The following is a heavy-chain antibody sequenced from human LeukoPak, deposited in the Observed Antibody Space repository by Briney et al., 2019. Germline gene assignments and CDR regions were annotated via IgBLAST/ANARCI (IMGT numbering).Heavy chain of an antibody. CDR3: ARMVTGTRDY. D-gene: IGHD2-21*02. CDR1: GFTFSSYD. Sequence: GGSLRLSCSASGFTFSSYDMHWVRQAPGKGLEYVSTISSNGGRTNYADSLKGRFTISRDDSKNTLYLQMNSLRAEDTAVYYCARMVTGTRDYWGQGTLVTVSS. CDR2: ISSNGGRT. J-gene: IGHJ4*02. V-gene: IGHV3-64*04.